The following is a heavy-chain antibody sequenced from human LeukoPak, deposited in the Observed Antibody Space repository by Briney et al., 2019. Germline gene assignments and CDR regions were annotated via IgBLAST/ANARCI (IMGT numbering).Heavy chain of an antibody. CDR3: AIRGLSRSLFGFDI. D-gene: IGHD2-2*01. CDR2: ISPLLGTG. J-gene: IGHJ3*02. V-gene: IGHV1-69*06. CDR1: GGVFTKYV. Sequence: GASVKVSCKASGGVFTKYVFHWVRQAPGQGPEWMGEISPLLGTGNYAQKFQGRVTITADTSTSTAYMELNSLKSEDTAVYYCAIRGLSRSLFGFDIWGQGTMVTVSS.